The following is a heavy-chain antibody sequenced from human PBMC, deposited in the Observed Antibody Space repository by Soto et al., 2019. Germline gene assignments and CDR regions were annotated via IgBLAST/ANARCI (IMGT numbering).Heavy chain of an antibody. Sequence: GGSLRLSCAASGFTVSSNYMSWVRQAPGKGLEWVSVIYSGGSTYYADSVKGRFTISRHNSKNTLYLQMNSLRAEDTAVYYCARGYNEYSGYNDYWGQGTLVTVSS. CDR1: GFTVSSNY. CDR2: IYSGGST. D-gene: IGHD5-12*01. V-gene: IGHV3-53*04. J-gene: IGHJ4*02. CDR3: ARGYNEYSGYNDY.